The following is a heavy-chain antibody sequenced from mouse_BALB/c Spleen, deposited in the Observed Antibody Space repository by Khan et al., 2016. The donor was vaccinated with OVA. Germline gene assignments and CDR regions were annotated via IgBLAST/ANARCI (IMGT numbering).Heavy chain of an antibody. CDR1: GYTFTNYG. CDR2: INTYTGEP. J-gene: IGHJ4*01. D-gene: IGHD2-12*01. V-gene: IGHV9-3-1*01. Sequence: QLVQSGPELKKPGETVKISCKASGYTFTNYGMNWVKQSPGKALKWMGWINTYTGEPTYADDFKGRFAFSLETSASTAYLKINNLKNEDTATYFCARTHDFSYSLDHWGQGTTVTVSS. CDR3: ARTHDFSYSLDH.